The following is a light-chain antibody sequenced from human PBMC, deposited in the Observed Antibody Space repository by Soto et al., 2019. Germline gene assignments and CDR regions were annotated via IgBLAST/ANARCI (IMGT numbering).Light chain of an antibody. CDR2: DAS. CDR1: QSISNR. CDR3: QQYTGT. J-gene: IGKJ1*01. V-gene: IGKV1-5*01. Sequence: DIQMTQSPSTLSAAVGDRVTITCRASQSISNRLAWYQQKPGKAPKVLIYDASSLESGLPSGFSGSGSGTQFILTISSLQPDDFASYCCQQYTGTFGQGTKV.